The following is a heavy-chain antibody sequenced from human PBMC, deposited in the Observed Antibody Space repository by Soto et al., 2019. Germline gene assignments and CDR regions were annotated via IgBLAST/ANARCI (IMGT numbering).Heavy chain of an antibody. D-gene: IGHD6-19*01. CDR2: IKQDGTEK. CDR1: GFTFSDYS. V-gene: IGHV3-7*03. Sequence: GSLRLSCAASGFTFSDYSMSWVRQAPGKGLEWVANIKQDGTEKYYVDSVKGRFTISRDSAKNSLYLQMNSLRAEDTAVYYCAREGGGYSSGWYIYYFDYWGQGTLVTVSS. CDR3: AREGGGYSSGWYIYYFDY. J-gene: IGHJ4*02.